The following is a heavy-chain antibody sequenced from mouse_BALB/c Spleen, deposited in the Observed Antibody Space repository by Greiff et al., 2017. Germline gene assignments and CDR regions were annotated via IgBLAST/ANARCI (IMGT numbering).Heavy chain of an antibody. Sequence: VQLKQSGAELVRPGASVKLSCTASGFNIKDYYMHWVKQRPEQGLEWIGWIDPENGDTEYAPKFQGKATMTADTSSNTAYLQLSSLTSEDTAVYYCNANYLGFAYWGQGTLVTVSA. CDR3: NANYLGFAY. J-gene: IGHJ3*01. D-gene: IGHD5-5*01. CDR1: GFNIKDYY. V-gene: IGHV14-4*02. CDR2: IDPENGDT.